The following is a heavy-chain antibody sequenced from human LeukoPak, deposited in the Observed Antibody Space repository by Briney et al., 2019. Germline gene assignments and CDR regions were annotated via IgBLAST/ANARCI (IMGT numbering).Heavy chain of an antibody. CDR3: ARDSGRGWYEFR. Sequence: ASVKVSCKASGYTFANYAIHWVRQGPGQRLEWRGWINTRSGDTEYSYEFQGRVTITRDIAESIASMELRSLRSDDMGVYYCARDSGRGWYEFRWGQGTLVTVSS. D-gene: IGHD6-19*01. V-gene: IGHV1-3*03. J-gene: IGHJ4*02. CDR1: GYTFANYA. CDR2: INTRSGDT.